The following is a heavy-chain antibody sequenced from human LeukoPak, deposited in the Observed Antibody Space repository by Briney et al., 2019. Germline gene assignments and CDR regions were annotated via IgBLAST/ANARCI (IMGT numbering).Heavy chain of an antibody. CDR2: IIPIFGTA. D-gene: IGHD6-13*01. CDR1: GGSFNSYA. Sequence: SVKVSCKASGGSFNSYAINWVRQAPGQGLEWMGGIIPIFGTANYAQKFQGRVTITADESTSTAYMELSSLRSEDTAVYYCATTAATAGMNWFDPWGQGTLVTVSS. J-gene: IGHJ5*02. V-gene: IGHV1-69*13. CDR3: ATTAATAGMNWFDP.